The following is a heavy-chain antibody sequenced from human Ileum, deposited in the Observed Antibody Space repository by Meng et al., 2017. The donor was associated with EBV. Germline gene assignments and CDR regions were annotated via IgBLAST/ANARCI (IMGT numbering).Heavy chain of an antibody. CDR3: GRDQGRELINH. CDR2: VYHRGDT. J-gene: IGHJ4*02. CDR1: GDSIRSDIW. Sequence: QAQLQASGPAIVEPSGALSPTCTGSGDSIRSDIWWSWVRQPPGKGLEWIGEVYHRGDTNYNPSLKSRVDISVDKSKNQFYLSLFSVTAADTAVYYCGRDQGRELINHWGQGTLVTVSS. V-gene: IGHV4-4*02. D-gene: IGHD1-7*01.